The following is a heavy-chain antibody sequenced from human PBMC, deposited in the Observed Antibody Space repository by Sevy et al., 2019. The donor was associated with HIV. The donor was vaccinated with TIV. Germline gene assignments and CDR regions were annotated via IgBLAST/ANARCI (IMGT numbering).Heavy chain of an antibody. CDR1: GYTFTSYG. J-gene: IGHJ4*02. Sequence: ASVKVSCKASGYTFTSYGISWVRQAPGQGLEWMGWISAYNGNTNYAQKLQGRVTMTTDTSTSTAYMELRSLSSDDTAVYYSARVPLDSGSYSLLFDYWGQGTLVTVSS. CDR2: ISAYNGNT. V-gene: IGHV1-18*04. CDR3: ARVPLDSGSYSLLFDY. D-gene: IGHD1-26*01.